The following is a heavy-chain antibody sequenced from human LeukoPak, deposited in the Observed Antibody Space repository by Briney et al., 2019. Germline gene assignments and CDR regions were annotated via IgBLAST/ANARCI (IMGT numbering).Heavy chain of an antibody. D-gene: IGHD2-8*01. CDR2: INPNSGGT. Sequence: GASVKVSCKASGYTFTGYYMHWVRQAPGQGLEWMGWINPNSGGTNYAQKFQGRVTMTRDTSISTAYMELSRLRSDDTAVYYCARESNNCTNGVCYDWFDPWGQGTLVTVSS. V-gene: IGHV1-2*02. J-gene: IGHJ5*02. CDR3: ARESNNCTNGVCYDWFDP. CDR1: GYTFTGYY.